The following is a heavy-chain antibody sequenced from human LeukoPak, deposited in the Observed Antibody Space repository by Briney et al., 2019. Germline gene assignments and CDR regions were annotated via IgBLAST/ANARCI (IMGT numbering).Heavy chain of an antibody. D-gene: IGHD1-7*01. CDR2: IKQDGSEK. CDR3: AREGYNRNYAGPLGY. CDR1: GFTFSSYW. Sequence: GGSLRLSCAASGFTFSSYWMSWVRQAPGKGLEWVANIKQDGSEKYYVDSVKGRFTISRDNAKSSLYLQMNSLRAEDTAVYYCAREGYNRNYAGPLGYWGQGTLVTVSS. J-gene: IGHJ4*02. V-gene: IGHV3-7*01.